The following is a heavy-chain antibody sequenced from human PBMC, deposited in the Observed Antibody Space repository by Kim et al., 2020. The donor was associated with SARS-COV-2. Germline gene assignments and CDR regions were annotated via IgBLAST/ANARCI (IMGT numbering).Heavy chain of an antibody. D-gene: IGHD4-17*01. Sequence: GGSLRLSCAASGFTFSANDMLWVRQAPGKGLEWVALIWYDGSTKYYRDSVKGRFIISRDNSKNTLYLQMSTLSTEDTAVYYCARKPYGDFYCDHWGQGIL. CDR1: GFTFSAND. CDR2: IWYDGSTK. J-gene: IGHJ4*02. V-gene: IGHV3-33*01. CDR3: ARKPYGDFYCDH.